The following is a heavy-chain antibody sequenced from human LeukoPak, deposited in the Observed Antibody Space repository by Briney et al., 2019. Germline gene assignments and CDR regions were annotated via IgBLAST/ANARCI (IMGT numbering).Heavy chain of an antibody. J-gene: IGHJ4*02. D-gene: IGHD1-14*01. CDR3: AKGGSFSEGNIDY. CDR2: ISGSGGST. CDR1: GFTFCSYA. V-gene: IGHV3-23*01. Sequence: PGGSLRLSCAASGFTFCSYAMSWVRQAPGKGLEWVSAISGSGGSTWYADSVKGRFTISRDNSKNTLYLQMNSLRAEDTAVYYCAKGGSFSEGNIDYWGQGTLVTVSS.